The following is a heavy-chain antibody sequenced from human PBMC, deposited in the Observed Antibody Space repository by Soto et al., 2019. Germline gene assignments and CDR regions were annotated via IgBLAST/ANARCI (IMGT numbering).Heavy chain of an antibody. J-gene: IGHJ4*02. CDR2: ISWNSGRI. D-gene: IGHD2-15*01. CDR1: GVTFDDFA. V-gene: IGHV3-9*01. CDR3: AKDAGDAGSGPFDY. Sequence: VQVVESGGGLVQPGRSLRLSCAAFGVTFDDFAMHWVRQVPGKGLEWVSGISWNSGRIGYADSVKGRFTISRDNAENSLYLQMNSLRPEDTALYYCAKDAGDAGSGPFDYWGQGTLVTVSS.